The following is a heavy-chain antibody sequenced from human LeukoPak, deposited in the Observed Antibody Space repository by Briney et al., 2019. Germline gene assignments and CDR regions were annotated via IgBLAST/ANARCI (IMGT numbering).Heavy chain of an antibody. CDR3: ARSLVDYSSPSWSAHFDY. J-gene: IGHJ4*02. CDR1: SGSISSNSHY. Sequence: SETLSLTCTVSSGSISSNSHYWGWIRQPPGKGLEWVGSIYFTGRTFDNPSLESRVTVSVDTSKNQFTLKMRSLTVADTAVYYCARSLVDYSSPSWSAHFDYWGQGILVTVSS. CDR2: IYFTGRT. V-gene: IGHV4-39*01. D-gene: IGHD4-11*01.